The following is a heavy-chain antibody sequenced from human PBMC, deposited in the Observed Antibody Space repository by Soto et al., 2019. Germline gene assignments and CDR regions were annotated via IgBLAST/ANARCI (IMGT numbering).Heavy chain of an antibody. CDR2: IYYSGST. D-gene: IGHD3-9*01. Sequence: SETLSLTCTVSGGSISSGDYYWSWIRQPPGKGLEWIGYIYYSGSTYYNPSLKSRVTISVDTSKNQFSLKLSSVTAADTAVYYCAREHYDILTGYYDNWFDPWGQGTLVTVSS. CDR3: AREHYDILTGYYDNWFDP. V-gene: IGHV4-30-4*01. J-gene: IGHJ5*02. CDR1: GGSISSGDYY.